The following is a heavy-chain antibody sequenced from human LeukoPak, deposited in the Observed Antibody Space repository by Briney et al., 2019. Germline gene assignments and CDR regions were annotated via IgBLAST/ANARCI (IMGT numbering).Heavy chain of an antibody. D-gene: IGHD2-15*01. CDR1: GYTFTSYY. Sequence: ASVKVSCKASGYTFTSYYMHWVRQAPGQGLEWMGIINPSGGSTSYAQKFQGRVTMTRDMSTSTVYMELSSLRSEDTAVYYCASGEYCSGGSCYGSWWYWGQGTLVTVSS. J-gene: IGHJ4*02. CDR2: INPSGGST. V-gene: IGHV1-46*01. CDR3: ASGEYCSGGSCYGSWWY.